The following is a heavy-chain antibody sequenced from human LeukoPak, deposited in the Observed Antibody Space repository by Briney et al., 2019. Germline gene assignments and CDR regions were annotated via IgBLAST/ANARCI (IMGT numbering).Heavy chain of an antibody. V-gene: IGHV3-74*01. Sequence: GGSLRLSCAASGXTFSSYWVHWVRQAPGEGLVWVSRINTDGSSTSYADSVKGRFTISRDNAKNTLYLQMNSLRAEDTAVYYCARDYGDAFDSWGQGTLVTVSS. D-gene: IGHD4-17*01. CDR2: INTDGSST. CDR3: ARDYGDAFDS. J-gene: IGHJ4*02. CDR1: GXTFSSYW.